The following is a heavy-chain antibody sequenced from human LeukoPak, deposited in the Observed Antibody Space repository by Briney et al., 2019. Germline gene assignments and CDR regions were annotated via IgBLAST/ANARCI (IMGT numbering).Heavy chain of an antibody. J-gene: IGHJ3*02. Sequence: PGGSLRLSCAASGFTFSSYAMSWVRQAPGKGLEWVSAIGGSGGSTYYADSVKGRFTISRDNSKNTLYLQMNSLRAEDTAVYYCAKGYGPDWAFDIWGQGTMVTVSS. V-gene: IGHV3-23*01. D-gene: IGHD5-18*01. CDR1: GFTFSSYA. CDR2: IGGSGGST. CDR3: AKGYGPDWAFDI.